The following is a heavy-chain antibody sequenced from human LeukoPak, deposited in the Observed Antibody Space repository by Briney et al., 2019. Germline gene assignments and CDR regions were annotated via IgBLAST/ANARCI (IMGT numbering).Heavy chain of an antibody. V-gene: IGHV3-23*01. Sequence: PGGSLRLSCAASGFTLSSYAMSWVRQGPGKGLEWVSAISVSGNTYHADSVKGRFTISRDSSKNTLYLQMNSLRAGGAAVYYCAKVRNPEYWGQGTLVTVSS. J-gene: IGHJ4*02. CDR3: AKVRNPEY. CDR2: ISVSGNT. CDR1: GFTLSSYA. D-gene: IGHD1-14*01.